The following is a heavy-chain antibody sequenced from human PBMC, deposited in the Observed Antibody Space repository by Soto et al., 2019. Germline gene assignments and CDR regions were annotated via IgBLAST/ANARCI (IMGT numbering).Heavy chain of an antibody. Sequence: QVQVMQSGAEVKKPGDSVKVSCKTSGYIFSDYGINWVRQAPGQGLEWMGWISGYSGNANLAQKFQVRVTMTTDKSTRTDYMELRRLRSDDTAVYYCAKRTAGTTWGESDYWGQGTLVTVSS. J-gene: IGHJ4*02. V-gene: IGHV1-18*04. D-gene: IGHD4-17*01. CDR3: AKRTAGTTWGESDY. CDR2: ISGYSGNA. CDR1: GYIFSDYG.